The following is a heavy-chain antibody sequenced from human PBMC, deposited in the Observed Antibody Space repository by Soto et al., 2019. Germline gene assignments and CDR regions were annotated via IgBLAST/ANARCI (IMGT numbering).Heavy chain of an antibody. CDR2: INHSGST. J-gene: IGHJ4*02. CDR3: ARGAYGDYADY. Sequence: QVQLQQWGAGLLKPSETLSLTCAVYGGSFSGYYWSWIRQPPGKGLEWIGEINHSGSTNYNPSLYSRVNISVDTSKNQFSLKLSFVTAADTSVYYCARGAYGDYADYWGQGTLVTVSS. D-gene: IGHD2-21*01. CDR1: GGSFSGYY. V-gene: IGHV4-34*01.